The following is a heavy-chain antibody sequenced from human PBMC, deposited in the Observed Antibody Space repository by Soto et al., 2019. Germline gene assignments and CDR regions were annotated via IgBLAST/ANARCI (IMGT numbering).Heavy chain of an antibody. CDR2: IDPSDSYT. CDR1: GYSFTSYW. V-gene: IGHV5-10-1*01. CDR3: PRLQVSASDNALTFDY. Sequence: GESLKISCKGSGYSFTSYWISWVRQMPGKGLEWMGRIDPSDSYTNYSPSFQGHVTISADKSISTAYLQWSSLKASDPPMYSCPRLQVSASDNALTFDYCCQETLLTVSS. D-gene: IGHD1-1*01. J-gene: IGHJ4*02.